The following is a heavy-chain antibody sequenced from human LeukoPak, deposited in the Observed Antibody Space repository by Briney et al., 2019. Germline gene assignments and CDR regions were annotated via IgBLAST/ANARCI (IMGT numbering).Heavy chain of an antibody. CDR1: GFTFSKYA. CDR2: ISSNGDST. V-gene: IGHV3-64*04. Sequence: GGSLRLSCAASGFTFSKYAIHWVRQAPGKGLEYVSAISSNGDSTYYADSVKGRFTISRDNSKNTLYLQMNSLRAEDTAVYYCARDPAMTYYFDYWGQGTPVTVSS. J-gene: IGHJ4*02. CDR3: ARDPAMTYYFDY.